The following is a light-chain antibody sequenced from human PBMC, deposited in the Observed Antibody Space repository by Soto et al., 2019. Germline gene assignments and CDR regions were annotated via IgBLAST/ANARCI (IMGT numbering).Light chain of an antibody. Sequence: QSALTQPASVSGSPGQSITISCTGTSSDVGGYNYVSWYQQHPGKAPKLLIYDVSNRPSGVSNRFSGSKSGNTASLTISGVQAEDEYDYYCSSYTSSSPYVFGTGTKLTVL. V-gene: IGLV2-14*01. CDR2: DVS. J-gene: IGLJ1*01. CDR3: SSYTSSSPYV. CDR1: SSDVGGYNY.